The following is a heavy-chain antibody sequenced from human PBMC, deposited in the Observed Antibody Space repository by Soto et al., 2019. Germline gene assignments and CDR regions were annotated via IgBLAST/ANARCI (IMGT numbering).Heavy chain of an antibody. Sequence: GGSLRLCCVASGFTFSTYAMSWVRQAPGKGLEWVSALTPSGGETYYADSVKGRFTISRDNSMNALYLQMNSLRIEDTAVYYCAHPRGYGVFDAYDIRGQGTMVTVSS. V-gene: IGHV3-23*01. CDR1: GFTFSTYA. CDR2: LTPSGGET. J-gene: IGHJ3*02. CDR3: AHPRGYGVFDAYDI. D-gene: IGHD4-17*01.